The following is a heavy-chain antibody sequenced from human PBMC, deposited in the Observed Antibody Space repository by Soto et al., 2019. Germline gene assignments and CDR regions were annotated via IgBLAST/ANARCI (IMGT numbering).Heavy chain of an antibody. Sequence: SETLSLTCAVSCGSISSGGYSWSWIRQPPGKGLEWIGYIYHSGSTYYNPSLKSRVTISVDRSKNQFSLKLSSVTAADTAVYYCARAPYSGYDFGWFDPWGQGTLVTVSS. CDR1: CGSISSGGYS. D-gene: IGHD5-12*01. CDR2: IYHSGST. V-gene: IGHV4-30-2*01. CDR3: ARAPYSGYDFGWFDP. J-gene: IGHJ5*02.